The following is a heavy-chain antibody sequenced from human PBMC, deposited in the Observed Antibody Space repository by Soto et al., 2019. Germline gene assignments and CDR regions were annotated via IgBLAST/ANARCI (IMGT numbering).Heavy chain of an antibody. J-gene: IGHJ4*02. Sequence: SETLSLTCAVSGGSISSGGYSWSWIRQPPGKGLEWIGYIYHSGSTYYNPSLKSRVTISVDRSKNQFSLKLSSVTAADTAVYYWARAGGLGEVAVDYWGQGTLVTVAS. D-gene: IGHD3-16*01. CDR1: GGSISSGGYS. CDR3: ARAGGLGEVAVDY. V-gene: IGHV4-30-2*01. CDR2: IYHSGST.